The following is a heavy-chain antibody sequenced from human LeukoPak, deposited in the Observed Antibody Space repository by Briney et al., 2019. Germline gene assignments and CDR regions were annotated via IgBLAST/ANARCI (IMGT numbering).Heavy chain of an antibody. CDR2: ISAYNGNT. D-gene: IGHD6-19*01. Sequence: GASVKVSCKASGYIFTSYGISWVRQAPGQGLELMGWISAYNGNTNYAQSLYGRVTMTTDTSTSTVYMELRGLTSDDTAVYYCARISYSIGCEYWGQGTLVTVSS. CDR3: ARISYSIGCEY. V-gene: IGHV1-18*01. J-gene: IGHJ4*02. CDR1: GYIFTSYG.